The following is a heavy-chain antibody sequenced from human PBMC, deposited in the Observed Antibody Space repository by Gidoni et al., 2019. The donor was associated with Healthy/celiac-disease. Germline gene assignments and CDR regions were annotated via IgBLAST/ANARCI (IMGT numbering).Heavy chain of an antibody. D-gene: IGHD2-21*02. Sequence: EVQLLESGGGWVQPGGSLRVTCAASGFTFSSYAMSWVRQAPGKGLGWVSAISGSGGSTYYADSVKGRFTISRDNSKNTLYLQMNSLRAEDTAVYYCAVVVVTAYDYWGQGTLVTVSS. CDR1: GFTFSSYA. J-gene: IGHJ4*02. CDR2: ISGSGGST. CDR3: AVVVVTAYDY. V-gene: IGHV3-23*01.